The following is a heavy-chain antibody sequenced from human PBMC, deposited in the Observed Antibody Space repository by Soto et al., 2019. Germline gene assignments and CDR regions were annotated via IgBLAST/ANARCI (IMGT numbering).Heavy chain of an antibody. V-gene: IGHV6-1*01. D-gene: IGHD2-21*02. CDR2: TYYRSKWYN. CDR3: ARDLRPPRDRYYYYVMDV. Sequence: PSQTLSLTCAISGDSVSSNSAAWNWIRQSPSRGLEWLGRTYYRSKWYNDYAVSVKSRITINPDTSKNQFSLQLNSVTPEDTAVYYCARDLRPPRDRYYYYVMDVWGQGTTVTV. CDR1: GDSVSSNSAA. J-gene: IGHJ6*02.